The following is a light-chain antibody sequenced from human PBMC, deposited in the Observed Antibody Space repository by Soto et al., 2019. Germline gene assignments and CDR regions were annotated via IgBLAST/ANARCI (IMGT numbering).Light chain of an antibody. J-gene: IGLJ2*01. CDR1: SSNVGNNA. V-gene: IGLV1-36*01. CDR2: YDD. CDR3: AIWDDSLNGVV. Sequence: QSVLTQPPSVSEAPRQRVTISCSGSSSNVGNNAVNWYQQLPGKAPKLLIYYDDLLPSGVSDRFSGSKSGTSASLAISWLQSEEEADYYCAIWDDSLNGVVFGGGTKLTVL.